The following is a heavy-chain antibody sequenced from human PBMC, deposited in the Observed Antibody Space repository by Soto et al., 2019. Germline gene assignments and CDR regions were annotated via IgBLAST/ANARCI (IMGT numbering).Heavy chain of an antibody. J-gene: IGHJ6*02. CDR1: GYSFTSYW. CDR2: IDPSDSYT. D-gene: IGHD3-3*01. V-gene: IGHV5-10-1*01. CDR3: ATRDYDFWRSSYYGMDV. Sequence: GESLKISCKGSGYSFTSYWISWVRQMPGKGLEWMGRIDPSDSYTNYSPSFQGHVTISADKSISTAYLQWSSLKASDTAMYSCATRDYDFWRSSYYGMDVWGQGTTVTVSS.